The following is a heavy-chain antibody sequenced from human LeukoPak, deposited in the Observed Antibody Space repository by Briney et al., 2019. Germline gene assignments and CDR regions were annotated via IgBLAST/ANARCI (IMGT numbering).Heavy chain of an antibody. CDR3: ARVTAAYYYGMDV. CDR2: IYHSGST. V-gene: IGHV4-30-2*01. CDR1: GGSISSGGYS. J-gene: IGHJ6*02. Sequence: SQTLSLTCAVSGGSISSGGYSWSWIRQPPGKGLEWVVYIYHSGSTYYNPSLKSRVTISVYRSKNQFSLKLSSVPAADTAVYYCARVTAAYYYGMDVWGQGTLVTVSS. D-gene: IGHD6-13*01.